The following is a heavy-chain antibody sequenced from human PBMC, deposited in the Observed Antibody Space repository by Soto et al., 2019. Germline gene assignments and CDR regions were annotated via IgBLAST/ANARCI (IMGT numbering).Heavy chain of an antibody. CDR2: IYYSGST. Sequence: QLQLQESGPGLVKPSETLSLTCTVSGGSISSSSYYWGWIRQPPGKGLEWIGSIYYSGSTYYNPSLKSRVTISVDTSKNQFSLKLSSVTAADTAVYYCARQANYDFWSGYIFGDWFDPWGQGTLVTVSS. D-gene: IGHD3-3*01. CDR1: GGSISSSSYY. J-gene: IGHJ5*02. CDR3: ARQANYDFWSGYIFGDWFDP. V-gene: IGHV4-39*01.